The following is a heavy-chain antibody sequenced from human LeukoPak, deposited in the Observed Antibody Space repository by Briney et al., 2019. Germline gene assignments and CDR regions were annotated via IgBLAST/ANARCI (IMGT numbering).Heavy chain of an antibody. CDR3: AKGKVNHLGAFDQ. D-gene: IGHD1-26*01. CDR1: VFSFSSYA. CDR2: VSESGDGT. J-gene: IGHJ4*02. Sequence: GGSLRLSCAASVFSFSSYALSWVRQAPGKGLGWVSSVSESGDGTNYADSVKGRFIISRENSKNTFYLQMNSLRVDDTATYYCAKGKVNHLGAFDQWGQGTLVTVSS. V-gene: IGHV3-23*01.